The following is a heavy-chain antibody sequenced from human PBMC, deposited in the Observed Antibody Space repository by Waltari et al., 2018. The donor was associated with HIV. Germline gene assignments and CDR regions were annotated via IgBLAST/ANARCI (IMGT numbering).Heavy chain of an antibody. Sequence: QVQLVQSGAEVKKPGASVKVSCKASGYTFTAYYMHWVRQAPGQGLEWMGWINPNSGGTNYAQKFQGRVTMTRDTSISTAYMELSRLRSDDTAVYYCARGQAGIAAHYYYYGMDVWGQGTTVTVSS. CDR1: GYTFTAYY. CDR3: ARGQAGIAAHYYYYGMDV. D-gene: IGHD6-13*01. V-gene: IGHV1-2*02. CDR2: INPNSGGT. J-gene: IGHJ6*02.